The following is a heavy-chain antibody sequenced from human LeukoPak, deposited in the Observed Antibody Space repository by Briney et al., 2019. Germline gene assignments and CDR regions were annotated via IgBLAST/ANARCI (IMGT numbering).Heavy chain of an antibody. V-gene: IGHV3-7*01. CDR3: ARDRPYGDYGMVTDSFDY. CDR2: IKQNGNEK. Sequence: PGGSLRLSCAASGFTFSSYWMSWVRQAPGKGLEWVVNIKQNGNEKYYVDSVKGRFTISRDNAKNSLYLQMNSLRAEDTAVYYCARDRPYGDYGMVTDSFDYWGQGTLVTVSS. D-gene: IGHD4-17*01. CDR1: GFTFSSYW. J-gene: IGHJ4*02.